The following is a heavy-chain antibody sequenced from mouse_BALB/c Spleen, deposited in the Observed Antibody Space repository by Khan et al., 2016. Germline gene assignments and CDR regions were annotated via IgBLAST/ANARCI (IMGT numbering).Heavy chain of an antibody. D-gene: IGHD4-1*01. V-gene: IGHV3-6*02. Sequence: EVQLQESGPGLVKPSQSLSLTCSVTGYSITSGYYWNWIRQFPGNKLEWMGYISYDGTNYYNPSLKNRISITRDTSKNHFFLKLNSVTSEDTATYYCSSDGVTETFAYWGQGTLVTVSA. CDR1: GYSITSGYY. CDR3: SSDGVTETFAY. CDR2: ISYDGTN. J-gene: IGHJ3*01.